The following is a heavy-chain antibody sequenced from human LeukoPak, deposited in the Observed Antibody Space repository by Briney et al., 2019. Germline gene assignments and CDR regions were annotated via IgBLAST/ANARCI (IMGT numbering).Heavy chain of an antibody. CDR2: IYYSGST. Sequence: KTSETLSLTCTVSGGSISSYYWSWIRQPPGKGLEWIGYIYYSGSTNYNPSLKSRVTISVDTSKNQFSLKLSSVTAADTAVYYCASTPDYYDSSGHFDYWGQGTLVTVSS. CDR3: ASTPDYYDSSGHFDY. D-gene: IGHD3-22*01. V-gene: IGHV4-59*01. J-gene: IGHJ4*02. CDR1: GGSISSYY.